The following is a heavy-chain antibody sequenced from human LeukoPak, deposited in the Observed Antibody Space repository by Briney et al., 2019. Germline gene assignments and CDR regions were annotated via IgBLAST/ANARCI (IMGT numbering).Heavy chain of an antibody. D-gene: IGHD2-2*01. CDR1: GFTFSSYA. J-gene: IGHJ4*02. CDR2: ISGSAGNT. V-gene: IGHV3-23*01. CDR3: AKSPYIVVVPSAITYFDY. Sequence: GGSLRLSCTASGFTFSSYAMNWVRQAPGKGLEWVSGISGSAGNTYYADSVKGRFTISRDNSKNTLYLQMNSLRAEGTAVYYCAKSPYIVVVPSAITYFDYWGQGTLVTVSS.